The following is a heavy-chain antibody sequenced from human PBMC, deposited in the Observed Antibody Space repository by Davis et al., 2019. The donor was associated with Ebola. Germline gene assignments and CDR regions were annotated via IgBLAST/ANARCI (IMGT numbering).Heavy chain of an antibody. CDR3: AKDRGYAEVKFYYYYGMDV. V-gene: IGHV3-30*02. CDR2: IWYDGSNK. Sequence: PGGSLRLSCAASGFTFSSYGMHWVRQAPGKGLEWVAVIWYDGSNKYYADSVKGRFTFSRDNSKNTLYLQMNSLRAEDTAVYYCAKDRGYAEVKFYYYYGMDVWGQGTTVTVSS. D-gene: IGHD2-2*01. J-gene: IGHJ6*02. CDR1: GFTFSSYG.